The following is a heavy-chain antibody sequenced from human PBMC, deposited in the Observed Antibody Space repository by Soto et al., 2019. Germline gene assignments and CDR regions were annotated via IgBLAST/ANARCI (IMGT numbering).Heavy chain of an antibody. CDR2: VSPPFRTS. Sequence: QVQLVQYGAEVKKPGSSVKVSCKTSGVSFNNNGIGWVRQAPGHGLEWMGGVSPPFRTSNYARKFQGRISNTADASTGTVNMELSSLTSEDTAQYYCARLLYYGSGSYYPYGMDVWGQGTTVTVSS. V-gene: IGHV1-69*01. CDR1: GVSFNNNG. J-gene: IGHJ6*02. D-gene: IGHD3-10*01. CDR3: ARLLYYGSGSYYPYGMDV.